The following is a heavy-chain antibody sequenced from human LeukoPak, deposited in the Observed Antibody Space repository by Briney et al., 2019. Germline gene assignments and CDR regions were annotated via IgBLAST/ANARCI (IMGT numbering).Heavy chain of an antibody. D-gene: IGHD5-18*01. J-gene: IGHJ3*02. V-gene: IGHV1-69*05. CDR1: GGTFSSYA. CDR3: ARQTGHRGYSYLEAFDI. CDR2: IIPIFGTA. Sequence: EASVKVSCKASGGTFSSYAISWVRQAPGQGLEWMGRIIPIFGTANYAQKVKGRVTITTDESTSTAYMELSSLRSEDTAVYYCARQTGHRGYSYLEAFDIWGQGTMVTVSS.